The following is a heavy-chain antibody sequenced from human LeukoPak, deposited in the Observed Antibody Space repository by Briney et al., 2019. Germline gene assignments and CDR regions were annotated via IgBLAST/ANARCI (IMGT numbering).Heavy chain of an antibody. CDR2: ISTNGGST. J-gene: IGHJ4*02. D-gene: IGHD4/OR15-4a*01. Sequence: GGSLRLSCAASGFTFSSYAMYWVRQSPGKGLEYVSPISTNGGSTYYANSVKGRFTISRDNSKNTLYLQMNSLRVEDTAVYFCARDPGAFPYFFDCWGQGTLVTVSS. CDR1: GFTFSSYA. CDR3: ARDPGAFPYFFDC. V-gene: IGHV3-64*01.